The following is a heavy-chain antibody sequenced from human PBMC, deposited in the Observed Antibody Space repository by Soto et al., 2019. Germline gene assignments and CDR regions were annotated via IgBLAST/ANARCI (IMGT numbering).Heavy chain of an antibody. Sequence: EVQVLESGGGLVQPGGSLRLSCVVSVFPFGANAMSWVRQAPGKGLEWVSGLSNTGRRTSYADSVKGRFNISRDNSENTVYLQMNSLRVENTAVYYCATEMGATQGPFDNWGQGTLVTVSS. CDR3: ATEMGATQGPFDN. V-gene: IGHV3-23*01. CDR2: LSNTGRRT. J-gene: IGHJ4*02. CDR1: VFPFGANA. D-gene: IGHD1-26*01.